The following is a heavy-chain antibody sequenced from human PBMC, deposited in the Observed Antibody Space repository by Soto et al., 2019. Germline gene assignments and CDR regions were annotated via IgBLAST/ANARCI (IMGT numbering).Heavy chain of an antibody. D-gene: IGHD1-1*01. Sequence: EGQLQESGGGLVQPGGSLRLSCAASGFTFSDYAMSWVRQTPGKGLEWVSYISGGGAKSFYADAVMGRFSISRDNSKNTLYLQMNSLRVEDTAMFFCAKCITGWGNDAFDVSGLGTMVTVSS. CDR1: GFTFSDYA. CDR3: AKCITGWGNDAFDV. V-gene: IGHV3-23*01. J-gene: IGHJ3*01. CDR2: ISGGGAKS.